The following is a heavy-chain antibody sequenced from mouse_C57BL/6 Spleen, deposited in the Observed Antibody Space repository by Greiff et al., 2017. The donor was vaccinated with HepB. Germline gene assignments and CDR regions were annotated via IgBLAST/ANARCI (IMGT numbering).Heavy chain of an antibody. V-gene: IGHV1-69*01. J-gene: IGHJ4*01. CDR1: GYTFTSYW. D-gene: IGHD1-1*01. CDR3: AFITTVVATGGAMDY. CDR2: IDPSDSYT. Sequence: QVQLQQPGAELVMPGASVKLSCKASGYTFTSYWMHWVKQRPGQGLEWIGEIDPSDSYTNYNQKFKGKSTLTVDKSSSTAYMQLSSLTSEDSAVYYWAFITTVVATGGAMDYWGQGTSVTVSS.